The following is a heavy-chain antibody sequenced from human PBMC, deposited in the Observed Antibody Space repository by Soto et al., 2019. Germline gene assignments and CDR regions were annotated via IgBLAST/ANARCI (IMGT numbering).Heavy chain of an antibody. CDR2: ISGSGGST. V-gene: IGHV3-23*01. D-gene: IGHD4-17*01. Sequence: PGGSLRLSCAASGFTFSSYAMSWVRQAPGKGLEWVSAISGSGGSTYYADSVKGRFTISRDNSKNTLYLQMNSLRAEDTAVYYCASLGPRWKNRLYWFDPWGQGTLVTVSS. CDR3: ASLGPRWKNRLYWFDP. J-gene: IGHJ5*02. CDR1: GFTFSSYA.